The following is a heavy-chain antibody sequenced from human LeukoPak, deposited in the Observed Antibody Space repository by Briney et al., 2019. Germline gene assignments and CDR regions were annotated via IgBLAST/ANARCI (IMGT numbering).Heavy chain of an antibody. Sequence: GGSLRLSCAASGFTFSTNSMNWVRQAPGKGLEWVSYISSTGGTIYYADSVKGRFTISRDNAKNSLYLQMNSLRAEDTAVYYCARDTNGVPLGDWGQGTLVTVSS. D-gene: IGHD2-8*01. CDR3: ARDTNGVPLGD. CDR2: ISSTGGTI. V-gene: IGHV3-48*01. CDR1: GFTFSTNS. J-gene: IGHJ4*02.